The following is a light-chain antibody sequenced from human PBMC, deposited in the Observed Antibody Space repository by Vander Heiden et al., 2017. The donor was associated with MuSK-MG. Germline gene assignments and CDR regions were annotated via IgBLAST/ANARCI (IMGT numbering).Light chain of an antibody. CDR2: GAS. CDR1: QSLSSSD. J-gene: IGKJ4*01. CDR3: QEYCDSPPFT. Sequence: EVVLTQSPGTLSLSPGERATLSCRASQSLSSSDLAWYQQKPGQSPRLLIYGASIRATDIPDRFSGSGSGTDFTLTIRRLETEDFAVYYCQEYCDSPPFTFGGGTKVEIK. V-gene: IGKV3-20*01.